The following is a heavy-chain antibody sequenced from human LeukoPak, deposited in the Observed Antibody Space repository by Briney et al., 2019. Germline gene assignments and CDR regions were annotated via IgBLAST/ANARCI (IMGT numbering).Heavy chain of an antibody. Sequence: GASVKVSCKASGYTFTSYDINWVRQAPGQGLEWMGWIGTDKDNTKYAQKFQGRVTMTADRSTTTVYMELRRLTSDDTAVYYCARDVLGATCGFDYWGQGTLVTVSS. V-gene: IGHV1-18*01. CDR1: GYTFTSYD. CDR2: IGTDKDNT. D-gene: IGHD1-26*01. CDR3: ARDVLGATCGFDY. J-gene: IGHJ4*02.